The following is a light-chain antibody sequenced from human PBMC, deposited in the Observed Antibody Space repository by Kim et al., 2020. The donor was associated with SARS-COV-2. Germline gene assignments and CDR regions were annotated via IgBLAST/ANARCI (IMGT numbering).Light chain of an antibody. CDR1: QGINYY. CDR2: GTS. CDR3: QQYYKYPPT. V-gene: IGKV1-16*01. Sequence: AYVGDRVTITCRASQGINYYLAWFQQKPGKAPKSLIHGTSSLQSGVPSRFSGSRSGTDFTLTITRLQPEDFATYYCQQYYKYPPTFGGGTKVDIK. J-gene: IGKJ4*01.